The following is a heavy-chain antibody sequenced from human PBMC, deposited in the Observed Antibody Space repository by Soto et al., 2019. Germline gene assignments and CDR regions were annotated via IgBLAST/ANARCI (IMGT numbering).Heavy chain of an antibody. V-gene: IGHV3-30*18. CDR3: AKNGFGIQLWTYFDY. Sequence: GGSLRLSCAASGFTFSSYGMHWVRQAPGKGLEWVAVISYDGSNKYYADSVKGRFTISRDNSKNTLYLQMNSLRAEDTAVYYCAKNGFGIQLWTYFDYWGQGTLVTVSS. D-gene: IGHD5-18*01. J-gene: IGHJ4*02. CDR2: ISYDGSNK. CDR1: GFTFSSYG.